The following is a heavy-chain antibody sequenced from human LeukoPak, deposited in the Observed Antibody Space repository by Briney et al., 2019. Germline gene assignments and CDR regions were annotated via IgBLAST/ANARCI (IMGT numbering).Heavy chain of an antibody. CDR3: ARGFPSIAARFMWFDP. D-gene: IGHD6-6*01. J-gene: IGHJ5*02. Sequence: PSETLSLTCAVYGGSFSGYYWSWIRQPPGKGLEWIGEINHSGSTNYNPSLKSRVTISVDTSKNQFSLKLSSVTAADTAVYYCARGFPSIAARFMWFDPWGQGTLVTVSS. CDR1: GGSFSGYY. V-gene: IGHV4-34*01. CDR2: INHSGST.